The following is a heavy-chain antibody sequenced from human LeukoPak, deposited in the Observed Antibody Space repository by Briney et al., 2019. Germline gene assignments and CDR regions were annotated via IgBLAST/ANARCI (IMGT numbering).Heavy chain of an antibody. J-gene: IGHJ4*02. CDR2: VSGSGGNT. D-gene: IGHD5-24*01. CDR1: GFSFSSYV. Sequence: GGSLRLSCAASGFSFSSYVMSWVRQAPGKGLEWVSGVSGSGGNTYYADSVKGRLTISRDSSKNTLYLQMNSLRAEDTAVYYCAKDRGYNYPGRNSDYWGQGILVTVSS. V-gene: IGHV3-23*01. CDR3: AKDRGYNYPGRNSDY.